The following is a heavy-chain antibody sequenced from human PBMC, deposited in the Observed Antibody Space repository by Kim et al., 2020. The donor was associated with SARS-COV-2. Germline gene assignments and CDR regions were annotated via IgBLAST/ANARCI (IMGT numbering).Heavy chain of an antibody. Sequence: GGSLRLSCAASGFTFSSYGMSWVRQAPGKGLEWVSGISGGGSSTYYADSVKGRLTISRDNARNTLYLQMNSLRDEDTALYYCAKVNRGYGDYRNFDYWGQGTLVTVSS. D-gene: IGHD4-17*01. CDR3: AKVNRGYGDYRNFDY. V-gene: IGHV3-23*01. CDR2: ISGGGSST. J-gene: IGHJ4*02. CDR1: GFTFSSYG.